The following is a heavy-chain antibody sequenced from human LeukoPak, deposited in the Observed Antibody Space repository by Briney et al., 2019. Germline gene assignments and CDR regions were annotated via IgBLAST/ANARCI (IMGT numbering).Heavy chain of an antibody. J-gene: IGHJ5*02. CDR1: GFTLSSYS. CDR2: MSGSDTGS. V-gene: IGHV3-21*01. D-gene: IGHD3-10*01. CDR3: AIDGGVPGFPFDP. Sequence: GGSLRLSCVASGFTLSSYSMSWVRQAPGKGLEWVSAMSGSDTGSWYADSVKGRFTISRDNAKNSLYLQMNSLRAEDTAVYYCAIDGGVPGFPFDPWGQGTLVTVSS.